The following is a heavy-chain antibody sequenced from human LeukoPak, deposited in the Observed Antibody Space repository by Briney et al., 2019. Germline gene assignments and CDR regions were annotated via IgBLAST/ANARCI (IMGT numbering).Heavy chain of an antibody. CDR1: GGSVSSGSYY. CDR3: ARDGVYCSSTSCSKYYFDY. Sequence: SETLSLTCTVSGGSVSSGSYYWSWIRQPPGKGLEWIGYIYYSGSTNCNPSLKSRVTISVDTSKNQFSLKLSSVTAADTAVYYCARDGVYCSSTSCSKYYFDYWGQGTLVTVSS. CDR2: IYYSGST. V-gene: IGHV4-61*01. D-gene: IGHD2-2*01. J-gene: IGHJ4*02.